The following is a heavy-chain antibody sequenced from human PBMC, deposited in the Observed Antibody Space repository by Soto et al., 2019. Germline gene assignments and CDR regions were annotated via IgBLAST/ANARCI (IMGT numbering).Heavy chain of an antibody. J-gene: IGHJ6*03. CDR3: ARDGLVVVVAATDYYYYYMDV. CDR2: ISSSSSTI. Sequence: GGSLRLSCAASGFTFSSYSMNWVRQAPGKGLEWVSYISSSSSTIYYADSVKGRFTISRDNAKNSLYLQMNSLRAEDTAVYYCARDGLVVVVAATDYYYYYMDVWGKGTTVTVSS. V-gene: IGHV3-48*01. CDR1: GFTFSSYS. D-gene: IGHD2-15*01.